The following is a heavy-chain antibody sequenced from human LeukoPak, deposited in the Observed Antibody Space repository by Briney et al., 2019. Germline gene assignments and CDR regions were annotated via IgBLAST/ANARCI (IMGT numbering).Heavy chain of an antibody. D-gene: IGHD3-22*01. CDR1: GYTFTGNY. CDR3: ARKNYYDTSGRFDC. J-gene: IGHJ4*02. Sequence: ASVKVSCKASGYTFTGNYLHWVRQAPGQGLEWMGWINPNSGDTKYAQKFQGRVTMTRDTSISTAYMEVRSDDTAVYYCARKNYYDTSGRFDCWGQGTLVTVSS. CDR2: INPNSGDT. V-gene: IGHV1-2*02.